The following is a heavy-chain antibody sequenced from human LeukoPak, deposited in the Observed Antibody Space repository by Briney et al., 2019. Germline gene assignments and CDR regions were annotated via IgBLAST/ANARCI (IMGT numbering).Heavy chain of an antibody. J-gene: IGHJ4*02. CDR3: ARVLNYYDSSGYYFSY. D-gene: IGHD3-22*01. Sequence: GGSLRLSCAASGFTFSYYTMHGVRQAPGKGLEWVAVISYDGSNKYYADSVKGRFTISRDNSKNTLYLQMNSLRAEDTAVYYCARVLNYYDSSGYYFSYWGQGTLVTVSS. CDR2: ISYDGSNK. V-gene: IGHV3-30-3*01. CDR1: GFTFSYYT.